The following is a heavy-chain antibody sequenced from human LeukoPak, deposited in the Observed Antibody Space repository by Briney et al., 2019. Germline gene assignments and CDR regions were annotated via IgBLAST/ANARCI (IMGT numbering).Heavy chain of an antibody. J-gene: IGHJ6*03. CDR2: IIPIFGTA. Sequence: PVKVSCKASGGTFSSYAISWVRQAPGQGLEWMGGIIPIFGTANYAQKFQGRVTITTDESTSTAYMELSSLRSEDTAVYYCAGSKVDTVYYYYMDVWGKGTTVTVSS. CDR1: GGTFSSYA. D-gene: IGHD5-18*01. V-gene: IGHV1-69*05. CDR3: AGSKVDTVYYYYMDV.